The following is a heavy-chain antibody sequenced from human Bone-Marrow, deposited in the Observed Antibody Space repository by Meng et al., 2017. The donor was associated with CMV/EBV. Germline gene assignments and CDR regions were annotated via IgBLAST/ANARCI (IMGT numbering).Heavy chain of an antibody. V-gene: IGHV4-39*07. D-gene: IGHD3-3*01. CDR1: GGSISSSSYY. J-gene: IGHJ5*02. CDR3: ATRRITIFGVATKPPRKYNWFDP. CDR2: INHSGST. Sequence: GSLRLSCAVSGGSISSSSYYWGWIRQPPGKGLEWIGEINHSGSTNYNPSLKSRVTISVDTSKNQFSLKLSSVTAADTAVYYCATRRITIFGVATKPPRKYNWFDPWGQGTLVTVSS.